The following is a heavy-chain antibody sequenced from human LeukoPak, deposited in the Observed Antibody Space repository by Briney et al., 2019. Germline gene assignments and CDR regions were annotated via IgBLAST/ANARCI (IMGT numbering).Heavy chain of an antibody. CDR3: ASGSGGSYYFDY. V-gene: IGHV3-11*01. D-gene: IGHD2-15*01. CDR2: ISGSGHTT. Sequence: GGSLRPSCAASGFTFSDYYMSWIRQAPGKGLEWVSYISGSGHTTYYADSVKGRFTISRDNAKNSLYLQMISLRAEDTAVYYCASGSGGSYYFDYWGQGTLVTFSS. J-gene: IGHJ4*02. CDR1: GFTFSDYY.